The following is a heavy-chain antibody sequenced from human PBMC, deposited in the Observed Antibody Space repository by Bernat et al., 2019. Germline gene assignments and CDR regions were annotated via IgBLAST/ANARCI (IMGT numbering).Heavy chain of an antibody. J-gene: IGHJ3*02. CDR3: ARDDDADRYNAFDI. CDR1: GYTFTGYY. Sequence: QVQLVQSGAEVKKPGASVKVSCKASGYTFTGYYIHWVRQAPGQGLEWMGWIYPKSGGTNYAQNLQGRVTMTRDTSINTAYMELTRLRSDDTAVYYCARDDDADRYNAFDIWGQGTVVTVSS. CDR2: IYPKSGGT. D-gene: IGHD5-18*01. V-gene: IGHV1-2*02.